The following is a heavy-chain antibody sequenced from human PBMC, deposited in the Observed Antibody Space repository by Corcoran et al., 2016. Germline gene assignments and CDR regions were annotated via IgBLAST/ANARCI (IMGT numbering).Heavy chain of an antibody. V-gene: IGHV3-74*01. CDR1: GFTFSSYW. D-gene: IGHD3-22*01. CDR2: ISTDGSGT. J-gene: IGHJ4*02. Sequence: EVQLVESGGGLVQPGGSLRLSCAASGFTFSSYWMHWVRQAPGKGLVWVSRISTDGSGTSYADAVKGRFTLSRDNAKNTLFLQMNSLRAEDTAGFYCARASGSYDSGGYFDYWGQGALVAVSS. CDR3: ARASGSYDSGGYFDY.